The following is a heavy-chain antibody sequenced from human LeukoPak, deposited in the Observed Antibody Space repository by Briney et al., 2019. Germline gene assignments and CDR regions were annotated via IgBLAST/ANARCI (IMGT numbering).Heavy chain of an antibody. CDR3: ARDSRGLSYFDY. CDR1: GYTFTGYY. V-gene: IGHV1-2*02. J-gene: IGHJ4*02. D-gene: IGHD2-2*01. CDR2: INPNSGGT. Sequence: ASVKVSCKASGYTFTGYYMHWVRQAPGQGLEWMGWINPNSGGTNYAQEFQGRVTMTRDTSISTAYMELSRLRSDDTAVYYCARDSRGLSYFDYWGQGTLVTVSS.